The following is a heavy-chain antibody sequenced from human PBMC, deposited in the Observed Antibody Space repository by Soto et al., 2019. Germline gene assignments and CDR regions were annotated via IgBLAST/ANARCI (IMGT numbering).Heavy chain of an antibody. V-gene: IGHV1-2*02. Sequence: ASVKVSCKPSGFTFSGFYLNWVRQAPEQGLEWMGWIKPNTDDTGYAQKFQGRVTLTWDTSSSAGYLDLSRLRSDDTAVYYCARSPYSLEGDGQHYYYGMDLWGLGTTVTVSS. CDR3: ARSPYSLEGDGQHYYYGMDL. CDR2: IKPNTDDT. CDR1: GFTFSGFY. J-gene: IGHJ6*02. D-gene: IGHD2-15*01.